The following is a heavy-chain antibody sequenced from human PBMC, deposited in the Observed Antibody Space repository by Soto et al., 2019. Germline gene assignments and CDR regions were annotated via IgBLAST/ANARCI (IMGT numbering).Heavy chain of an antibody. D-gene: IGHD3-10*01. CDR1: GFTFDDYA. V-gene: IGHV3-9*01. CDR2: ISWNSNSV. CDR3: AKEGGSGSYYYYYYMDV. J-gene: IGHJ6*03. Sequence: EVQLVESGGGLVQPGRSLRLSCAASGFTFDDYAMHWVRQAPGKGLEWVSGISWNSNSVAYADSVKGRFTISRDNAKNSLYLQMNSLRAEDTALYYCAKEGGSGSYYYYYYMDVRGKGTTVTVSS.